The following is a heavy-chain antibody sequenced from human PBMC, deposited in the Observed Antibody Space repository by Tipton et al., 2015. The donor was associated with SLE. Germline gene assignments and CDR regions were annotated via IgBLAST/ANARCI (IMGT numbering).Heavy chain of an antibody. CDR3: ARAYDFWSGYYG. CDR2: IYTSGST. V-gene: IGHV4-61*02. CDR1: CGSISSGSYY. D-gene: IGHD3-3*01. Sequence: TLSLTCTVSCGSISSGSYYWSWIRQPAGKGLEWIGRIYTSGSTNYNPSLKSRVTISVDTSKNQFSLKLSSVTAADTAVYYCARAYDFWSGYYGWGQGTLVTVSS. J-gene: IGHJ4*02.